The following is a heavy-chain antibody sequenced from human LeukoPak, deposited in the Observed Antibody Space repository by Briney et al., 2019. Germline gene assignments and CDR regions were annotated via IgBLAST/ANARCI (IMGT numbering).Heavy chain of an antibody. CDR3: ARAQRTYYYNEGWFDP. D-gene: IGHD3-10*01. CDR1: GFTFSSYA. CDR2: ISGSGGST. V-gene: IGHV3-23*01. J-gene: IGHJ5*02. Sequence: GGSLRLSCAASGFTFSSYAMSWVRQAPGKGLEWVSAISGSGGSTYYADSVKGRFTISRDNSKNTLYLQMNSLRAEDTAVYYCARAQRTYYYNEGWFDPWGQGTLVTVSS.